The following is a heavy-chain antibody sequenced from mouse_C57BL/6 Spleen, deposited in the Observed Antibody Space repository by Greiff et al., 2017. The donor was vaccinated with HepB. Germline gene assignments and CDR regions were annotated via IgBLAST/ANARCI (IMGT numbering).Heavy chain of an antibody. D-gene: IGHD2-5*01. CDR1: GYTFTDYN. Sequence: VQLQQSGPELVKPGASVKIPCKASGYTFTDYNMDWVKQSHGKSLEWIGDINPNNGGTIYNQKFKGKATLTVDKSSSTAYMELRSLTSEDTAVYYCARRYSKGVVHFDYWGQGTTLTVSS. V-gene: IGHV1-18*01. J-gene: IGHJ2*01. CDR3: ARRYSKGVVHFDY. CDR2: INPNNGGT.